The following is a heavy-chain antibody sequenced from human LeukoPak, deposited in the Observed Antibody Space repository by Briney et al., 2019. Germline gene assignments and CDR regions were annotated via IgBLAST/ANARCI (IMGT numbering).Heavy chain of an antibody. CDR2: IYYSGST. J-gene: IGHJ4*02. V-gene: IGHV4-30-4*08. Sequence: SETLSLTCTVSGASISSGGYYWSWIRQPPGKGLEWIGYIYYSGSTYYNPSLKSRVTISVDTSKNQFSLKLSSVTAADTAVYYCARGGDDGDYSNSFDYWGQGTLVTVSS. D-gene: IGHD4-17*01. CDR1: GASISSGGYY. CDR3: ARGGDDGDYSNSFDY.